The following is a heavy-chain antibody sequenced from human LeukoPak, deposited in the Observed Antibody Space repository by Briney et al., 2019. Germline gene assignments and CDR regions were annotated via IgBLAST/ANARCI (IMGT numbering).Heavy chain of an antibody. CDR2: IYSTGST. V-gene: IGHV4-4*07. CDR1: GDSISSYY. Sequence: SETLSLTCTVSGDSISSYYWSWIRQPAGKGLEWIGRIYSTGSTNYNPSLKSRVAMSVDTSKNQFSLRLRSVTAADTAVYYCTRQIASASTAGFDFWGQGARVTVSS. J-gene: IGHJ4*02. CDR3: TRQIASASTAGFDF. D-gene: IGHD6-13*01.